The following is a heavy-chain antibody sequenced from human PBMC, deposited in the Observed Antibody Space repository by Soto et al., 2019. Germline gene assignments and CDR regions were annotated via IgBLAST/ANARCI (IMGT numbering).Heavy chain of an antibody. J-gene: IGHJ4*02. CDR2: ISGSGGST. V-gene: IGHV3-23*01. CDR3: AKAEMKYSGSATLLYYY. CDR1: GFTFSSYA. Sequence: EVQLLESGGGLVQPGGSLRLSCAASGFTFSSYAMSWVRQAPGKGLEWVSAISGSGGSTYYADSVKGRFTISRDNSKNTLYLQIYSLRDADTAVYYCAKAEMKYSGSATLLYYYWGQGTLVTVSS. D-gene: IGHD6-6*01.